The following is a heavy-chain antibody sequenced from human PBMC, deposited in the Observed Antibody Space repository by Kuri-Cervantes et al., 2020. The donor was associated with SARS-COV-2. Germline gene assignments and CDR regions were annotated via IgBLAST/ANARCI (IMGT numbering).Heavy chain of an antibody. CDR2: IIPIFGTA. Sequence: SVTVSCKASGDTFSNYAISWVRQAPGQGLEWMGGIIPIFGTANYAQNFQGRVTITADKSTSTAYMELSSLRSEDTAVYYCASPRGYCPNGVCLREFDSWGQGTLVTVSS. CDR3: ASPRGYCPNGVCLREFDS. V-gene: IGHV1-69*06. D-gene: IGHD2-8*01. CDR1: GDTFSNYA. J-gene: IGHJ5*01.